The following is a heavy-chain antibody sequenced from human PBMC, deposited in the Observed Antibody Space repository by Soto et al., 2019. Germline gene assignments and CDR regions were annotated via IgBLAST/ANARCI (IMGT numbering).Heavy chain of an antibody. D-gene: IGHD4-17*01. J-gene: IGHJ4*02. CDR1: GDSMTSLH. Sequence: QVQLQESGPGLLKPSETLSLTCTVSGDSMTSLHWAWIRQPPGKGLEWLGHIYFSGTTTYNPFLKSRVTISIDTSERQFYLRLNALTAADTAVYYCARAGQTVPDFDYWGQGALVAVSS. CDR3: ARAGQTVPDFDY. CDR2: IYFSGTT. V-gene: IGHV4-59*11.